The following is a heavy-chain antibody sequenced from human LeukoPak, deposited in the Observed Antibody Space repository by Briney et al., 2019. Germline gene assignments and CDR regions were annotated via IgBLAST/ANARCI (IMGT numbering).Heavy chain of an antibody. D-gene: IGHD6-25*01. Sequence: PGGSLRLSCAASGFTVSSNHMSWVRQAPGKGLEWVANIRQDGSEKHYLDSVKGRITISRDNAKSSLYLQMNSLRVEDTAVYYCARWGSELPDDAFDIWGQGTMVTVSS. CDR1: GFTVSSNH. CDR3: ARWGSELPDDAFDI. CDR2: IRQDGSEK. J-gene: IGHJ3*02. V-gene: IGHV3-7*01.